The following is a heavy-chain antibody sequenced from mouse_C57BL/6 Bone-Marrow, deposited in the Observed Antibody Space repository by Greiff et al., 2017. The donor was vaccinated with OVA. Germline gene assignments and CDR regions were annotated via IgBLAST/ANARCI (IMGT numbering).Heavy chain of an antibody. J-gene: IGHJ2*01. CDR3: ARRWTAQVTRYYFDY. V-gene: IGHV1-53*01. D-gene: IGHD3-2*02. CDR1: GYTFTSYW. CDR2: INPSNGGT. Sequence: QVQLQQPGPELVKPGASVKLSCKASGYTFTSYWMHWVKQRPGQGLEWIGNINPSNGGTNYNEKFKSKATLTVDKSSSTAYMQLSSLTSEDSAVYYCARRWTAQVTRYYFDYWGQGTTLTVSS.